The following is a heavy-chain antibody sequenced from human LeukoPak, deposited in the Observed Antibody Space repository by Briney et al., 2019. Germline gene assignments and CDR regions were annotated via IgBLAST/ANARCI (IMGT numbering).Heavy chain of an antibody. CDR2: ISESGDVT. V-gene: IGHV3-23*01. CDR1: GFTFSSYP. D-gene: IGHD6-6*01. CDR3: ARDSSHYLGSSDY. J-gene: IGHJ4*02. Sequence: GGSLRLSCVVSGFTFSSYPMSWVRQAPGKGLEWVSVISESGDVTHYADSMKGRFTISRDDTKNTLNLQMNGLRDEDTAIYYCARDSSHYLGSSDYWGQGALVTVSS.